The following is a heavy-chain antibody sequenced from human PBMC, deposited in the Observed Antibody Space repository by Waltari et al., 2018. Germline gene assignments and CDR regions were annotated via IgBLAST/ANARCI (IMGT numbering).Heavy chain of an antibody. Sequence: QVKLVESGGGVVQPGRSLRLSCAASGFTFSYYAVHWVRQAPGKGRDWGAVISNDESDKYDADSVKGRYRISRDNSKNTLYLQMNSLGADDAAGYYCAGEADLGDVGGRHGMDVWGQGTTVTVSS. J-gene: IGHJ6*02. D-gene: IGHD4-17*01. V-gene: IGHV3-30-3*01. CDR2: ISNDESDK. CDR3: AGEADLGDVGGRHGMDV. CDR1: GFTFSYYA.